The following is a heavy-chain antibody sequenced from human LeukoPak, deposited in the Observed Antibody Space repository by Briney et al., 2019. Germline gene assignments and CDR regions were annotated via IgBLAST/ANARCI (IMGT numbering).Heavy chain of an antibody. CDR1: GFTLSYNN. D-gene: IGHD6-19*01. J-gene: IGHJ4*02. Sequence: GGSLRLSCAASGFTLSYNNMTWVRQAPGKGLEWVSGISGSGGSTFYADSVKGRFTISRDNSKNTLYLQMNSLRAEDTAVYYCAKQWLGYYFNYWGQGTLVTVSS. CDR3: AKQWLGYYFNY. V-gene: IGHV3-23*01. CDR2: ISGSGGST.